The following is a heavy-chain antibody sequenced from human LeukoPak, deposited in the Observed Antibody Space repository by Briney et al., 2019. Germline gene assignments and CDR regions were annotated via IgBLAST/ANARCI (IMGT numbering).Heavy chain of an antibody. D-gene: IGHD6-19*01. CDR1: GVSISSSSYY. Sequence: SETLSLTCTVSGVSISSSSYYWGWIRQPPGKGLEWIGSIYYSGSAYYNPSLKSRVTISVDTSKNQFSLKLDSVTAADTAIYYCARPLGSGWNPFDYWGQGTLVTVSS. CDR3: ARPLGSGWNPFDY. CDR2: IYYSGSA. J-gene: IGHJ4*02. V-gene: IGHV4-39*01.